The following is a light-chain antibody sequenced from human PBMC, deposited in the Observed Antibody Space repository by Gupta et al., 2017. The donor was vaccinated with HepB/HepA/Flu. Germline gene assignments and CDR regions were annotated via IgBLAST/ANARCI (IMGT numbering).Light chain of an antibody. V-gene: IGKV3-15*01. CDR2: GAS. CDR1: QSVSSN. Sequence: ELVMTQSPATLSVSPGERATLSCRASQSVSSNLAWYQQKPGQAPRLLIYGASTRATGIPARFMGSGSGTECTLTISSLQSEDFAVDYWQQYNKGPPWTFGQGTKVEIK. J-gene: IGKJ1*01. CDR3: QQYNKGPPWT.